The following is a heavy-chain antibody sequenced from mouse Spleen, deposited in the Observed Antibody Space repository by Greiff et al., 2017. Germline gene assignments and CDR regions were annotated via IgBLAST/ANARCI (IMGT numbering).Heavy chain of an antibody. V-gene: IGHV1-4*01. CDR2: INPSSGYT. D-gene: IGHD2-2*01. J-gene: IGHJ3*01. CDR1: GYTFTSYT. CDR3: ARYGYDEGAWFAY. Sequence: VQLQQSGAELARPGASVKMSCKASGYTFTSYTMHWVKQRPGQGLEWIGYINPSSGYTKYNQKFKDKATLTADKSSSTAYMQLSSLTSEDSAVYYCARYGYDEGAWFAYWGQGTLVTVSA.